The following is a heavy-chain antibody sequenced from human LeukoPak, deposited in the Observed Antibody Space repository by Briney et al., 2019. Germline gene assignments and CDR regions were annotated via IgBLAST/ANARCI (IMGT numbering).Heavy chain of an antibody. J-gene: IGHJ4*02. CDR3: ARVRYSYGTYYFDY. V-gene: IGHV4-39*01. D-gene: IGHD5-18*01. CDR1: GGSISSSNYY. CDR2: IYYSGST. Sequence: PSETLSLTCTVSGGSISSSNYYWGWIRQPPGKGLEWIGSIYYSGSTYYNPSLKSRVTISVDTSKNQFSLKLSSVTAADTAVYYCARVRYSYGTYYFDYWGQGTLVTVSS.